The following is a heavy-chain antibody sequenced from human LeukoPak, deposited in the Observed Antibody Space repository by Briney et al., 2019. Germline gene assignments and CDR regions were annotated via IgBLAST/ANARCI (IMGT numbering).Heavy chain of an antibody. Sequence: ASVKVSCEASGYTFTSYGISWVRQAPGQGLEWMGWISAYNGNTNYAQKLQGRVTMTTDTSTSTAYMELRSLRSDDTAVYYYARGGYSGYDYLPYYYYGMDVWGQGTTVTVSS. V-gene: IGHV1-18*01. CDR3: ARGGYSGYDYLPYYYYGMDV. D-gene: IGHD5-12*01. CDR2: ISAYNGNT. CDR1: GYTFTSYG. J-gene: IGHJ6*02.